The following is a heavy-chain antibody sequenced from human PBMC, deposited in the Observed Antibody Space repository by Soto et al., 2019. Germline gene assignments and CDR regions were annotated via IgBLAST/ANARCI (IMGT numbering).Heavy chain of an antibody. CDR1: GGSISSYY. V-gene: IGHV4-59*01. CDR2: IYYSGST. J-gene: IGHJ3*02. Sequence: TLSLTCTVSGGSISSYYWSWIRQPPGKGLEWIGYIYYSGSTNYNPSLKSRVTISVDTSKNQFSLKLSSVTAADTAVYYCARGSKGVLTGYYDAFDIWGQGTMVTVSS. D-gene: IGHD3-9*01. CDR3: ARGSKGVLTGYYDAFDI.